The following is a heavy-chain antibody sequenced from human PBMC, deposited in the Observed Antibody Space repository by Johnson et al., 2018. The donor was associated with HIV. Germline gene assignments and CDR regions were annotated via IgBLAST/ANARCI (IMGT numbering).Heavy chain of an antibody. CDR1: GFTFSSYG. Sequence: QVQLVESGGGVVQPGGSLRLSCAASGFTFSSYGMHWVRQAPGKGLEWVAFIRYDGSNKYYADSVKGRFTISRDNSKNTLFLQMNSLRAEDTALYYCAREVGIQLWSSDAFDIWGQGTMVTVSS. J-gene: IGHJ3*02. CDR2: IRYDGSNK. CDR3: AREVGIQLWSSDAFDI. D-gene: IGHD5-18*01. V-gene: IGHV3-30*02.